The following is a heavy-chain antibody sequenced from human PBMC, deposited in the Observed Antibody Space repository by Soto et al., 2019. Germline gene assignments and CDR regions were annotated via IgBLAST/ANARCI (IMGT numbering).Heavy chain of an antibody. D-gene: IGHD3-3*01. Sequence: EVQLLESGGGFVKPGGSLRLSCEGSGFIFSSHAMSWVHQAPGKGLEWVSSVSGSGASVHLPDFLKGRFSSSRDNSKNTVYLELNNLRVDDTAVYYCAKDLPLWSGYSFSENHWGQGTLVTVSS. CDR3: AKDLPLWSGYSFSENH. J-gene: IGHJ5*02. CDR2: VSGSGASV. CDR1: GFIFSSHA. V-gene: IGHV3-23*01.